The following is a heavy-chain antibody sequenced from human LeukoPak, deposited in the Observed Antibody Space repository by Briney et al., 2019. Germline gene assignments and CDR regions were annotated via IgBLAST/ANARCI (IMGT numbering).Heavy chain of an antibody. J-gene: IGHJ5*02. Sequence: GESLKISCKGSGYSFTSYWIGWVRQMPGKGLEWMGIIYPGDSDTRYSPSFQGQVTISAEKSISTAYLQWSSLKASDTAMYYCARLVIPKRRHSNWFDPWGQGTLVTASS. CDR1: GYSFTSYW. D-gene: IGHD2/OR15-2a*01. CDR3: ARLVIPKRRHSNWFDP. V-gene: IGHV5-51*01. CDR2: IYPGDSDT.